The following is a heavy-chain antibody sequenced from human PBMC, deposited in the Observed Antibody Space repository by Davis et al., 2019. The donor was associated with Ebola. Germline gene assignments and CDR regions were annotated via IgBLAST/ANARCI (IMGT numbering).Heavy chain of an antibody. CDR3: ARGPIVLMVYASRVGYYGMDV. D-gene: IGHD2-8*01. CDR2: ISAYNGNT. CDR1: GYTFTSYG. Sequence: AASVKVSCKASGYTFTSYGINWVRQAPGQGLEWMGWISAYNGNTNYAQKLQGRVTMTTDTSTSTAYMELRSLRSDDTAVYYCARGPIVLMVYASRVGYYGMDVWGQGTTVTVSS. V-gene: IGHV1-18*01. J-gene: IGHJ6*02.